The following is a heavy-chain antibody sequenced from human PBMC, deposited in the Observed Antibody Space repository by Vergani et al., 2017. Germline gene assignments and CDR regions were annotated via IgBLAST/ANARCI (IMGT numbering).Heavy chain of an antibody. J-gene: IGHJ3*02. V-gene: IGHV4-34*01. CDR2: INHSGST. D-gene: IGHD2-15*01. Sequence: QVQLQQWGAGLLKPSETLSLTCAVYGGSFSGYYWSWIRQPPGKGLEWIGEINHSGSTNYNPSLKSRVTISVDTSKNQFSLKLSSVTAADTAVYYCAIAQTYCSGGSCYSGSAFDIWGQGTMVTVSS. CDR1: GGSFSGYY. CDR3: AIAQTYCSGGSCYSGSAFDI.